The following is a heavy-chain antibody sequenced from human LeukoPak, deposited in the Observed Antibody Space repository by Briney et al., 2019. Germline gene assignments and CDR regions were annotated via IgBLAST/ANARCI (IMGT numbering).Heavy chain of an antibody. CDR3: ARFSGSYYNPLDY. CDR2: INSDGSST. D-gene: IGHD3-10*01. V-gene: IGHV3-74*01. Sequence: PGGSLRLSCAASGFTFSSYWMHWVRQAPGKGLVWVSRINSDGSSTSYADSVKGRFTISRDNAKNSLYLQMNSLRAEDTAVYYCARFSGSYYNPLDYWGQGTLVTVSS. J-gene: IGHJ4*02. CDR1: GFTFSSYW.